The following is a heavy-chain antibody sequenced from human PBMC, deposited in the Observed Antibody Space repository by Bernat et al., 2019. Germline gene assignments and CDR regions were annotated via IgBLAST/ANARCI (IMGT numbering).Heavy chain of an antibody. CDR3: ARDGGGRGYEYDYYYGMDV. V-gene: IGHV4-31*03. CDR1: GGSISSGGYY. D-gene: IGHD5-12*01. J-gene: IGHJ6*02. Sequence: QVQLQESGPGLVKPSQTLSLTCTVSGGSISSGGYYWSWIRQHPGKGLGWIGYIYYSGSTYYNSSLKGRVPISVDTSKNQFSLTLRSVTAADTAVYYCARDGGGRGYEYDYYYGMDVWGQGTTVTVSS. CDR2: IYYSGST.